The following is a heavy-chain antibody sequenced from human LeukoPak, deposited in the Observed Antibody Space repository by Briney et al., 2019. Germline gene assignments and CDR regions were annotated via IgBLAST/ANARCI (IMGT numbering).Heavy chain of an antibody. D-gene: IGHD3-22*01. V-gene: IGHV1-69*05. CDR3: ARGTYYYDSSGYFRWFDP. J-gene: IGHJ5*02. Sequence: GSSVKLSCKASGGTFSSYAISWVRQAPGPGLEWMGGIIPIFGTANYAQKFQGRVTLNTDESTGTAYMELGSLRSEDTAVYYFARGTYYYDSSGYFRWFDPWGQGTLVTVSS. CDR1: GGTFSSYA. CDR2: IIPIFGTA.